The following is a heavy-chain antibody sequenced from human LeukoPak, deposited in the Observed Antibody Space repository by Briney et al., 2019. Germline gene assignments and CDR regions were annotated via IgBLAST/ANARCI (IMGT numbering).Heavy chain of an antibody. CDR2: INYSGST. CDR3: ARERGYSYGRTFDY. Sequence: PSETLSLTCTVSGVSISSYYWSWIRKPPGKGLEWIGYINYSGSTNYNHYLRSRVTISVDTAKNQFSLKLSSVTAADTAVYYCARERGYSYGRTFDYWGQGTLVTVSS. CDR1: GVSISSYY. D-gene: IGHD5-18*01. V-gene: IGHV4-59*01. J-gene: IGHJ4*02.